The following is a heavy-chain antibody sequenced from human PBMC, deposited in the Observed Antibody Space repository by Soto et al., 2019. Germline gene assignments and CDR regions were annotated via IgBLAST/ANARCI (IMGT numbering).Heavy chain of an antibody. V-gene: IGHV5-10-1*01. Sequence: PGESLKISCKGSGYSFTSYWISWVRQMPGKGLEWMGRIDPSDSYTNYSPSFQGHVTISADKSISTAYLQWSSLKASDTAMYYCAGRPYDSSGYSAFDIWGKGKMVPVSS. CDR1: GYSFTSYW. CDR3: AGRPYDSSGYSAFDI. D-gene: IGHD3-22*01. CDR2: IDPSDSYT. J-gene: IGHJ3*02.